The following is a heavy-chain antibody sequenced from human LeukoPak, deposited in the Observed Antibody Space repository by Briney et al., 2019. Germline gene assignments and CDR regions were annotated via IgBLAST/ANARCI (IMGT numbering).Heavy chain of an antibody. V-gene: IGHV4-39*01. CDR1: DGSISSGSYS. J-gene: IGHJ5*02. CDR3: ARHLRRLTYYDGWASQGRWFDP. CDR2: IYYSGST. D-gene: IGHD3-22*01. Sequence: SETLSLTCTVSDGSISSGSYSWGWIRQPPGKGLEWIGSIYYSGSTYSNPSLKSRVTISVDTSKNQFSLKLSSVTAADTAVYYCARHLRRLTYYDGWASQGRWFDPWGQGTLVTVSS.